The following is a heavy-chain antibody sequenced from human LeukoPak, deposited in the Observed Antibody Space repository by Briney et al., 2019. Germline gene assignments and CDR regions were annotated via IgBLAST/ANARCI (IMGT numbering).Heavy chain of an antibody. V-gene: IGHV3-30*18. CDR1: GFTFSSYG. D-gene: IGHD6-13*01. CDR2: ISYDGSDK. J-gene: IGHJ4*02. Sequence: QPGGSLRLSCAASGFTFSSYGMHWVRQAPGKGLEWVAVISYDGSDKYYADSVRGRFTISRDNSKNTLHLQMISLRAEDTAVYYCAKLASTWYLYYFDYWGQGILVTVSS. CDR3: AKLASTWYLYYFDY.